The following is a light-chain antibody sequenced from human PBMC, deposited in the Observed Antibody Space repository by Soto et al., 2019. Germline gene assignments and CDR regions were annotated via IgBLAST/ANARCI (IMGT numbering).Light chain of an antibody. J-gene: IGKJ4*02. CDR3: QQYNNWPPLS. CDR1: QSVSSN. V-gene: IGKV3-15*01. Sequence: EIVMTQSPATLSVSPGERATLSCRASQSVSSNLAWYQQKPGQAPRLLIYGASTRATGIPARFSGSGSGTGFSLTTSGLKSEDFAVYYCQQYNNWPPLSFGGGTKVEFK. CDR2: GAS.